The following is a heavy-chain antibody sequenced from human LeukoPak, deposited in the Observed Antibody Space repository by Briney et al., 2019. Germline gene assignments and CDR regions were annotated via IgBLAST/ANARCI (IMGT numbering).Heavy chain of an antibody. CDR2: ISYDGSNK. Sequence: GGSLRLSCAASGFTFSSYAMHWVRQAPGKGLEWVAVISYDGSNKYYADSVKGRFTISRDNSKNTLYLQINSLRAEDTAVYYCASSEWELTSLDYWGQGTLVTVSS. CDR3: ASSEWELTSLDY. CDR1: GFTFSSYA. D-gene: IGHD1-26*01. J-gene: IGHJ4*02. V-gene: IGHV3-30-3*01.